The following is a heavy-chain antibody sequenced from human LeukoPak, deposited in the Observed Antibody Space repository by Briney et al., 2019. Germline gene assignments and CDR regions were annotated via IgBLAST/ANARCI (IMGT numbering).Heavy chain of an antibody. CDR2: INPSGGST. Sequence: ASVKVSCKASGYTFTSYYMHGVRQAPGQGLEGMGIINPSGGSTSYAQKFQGRVTMTRDTSTSTVYMELSSLRSEDTAVYYCARDLTVHYYDSSGYRYYYGMDVWGQGTTVTVSS. V-gene: IGHV1-46*01. J-gene: IGHJ6*02. D-gene: IGHD3-22*01. CDR1: GYTFTSYY. CDR3: ARDLTVHYYDSSGYRYYYGMDV.